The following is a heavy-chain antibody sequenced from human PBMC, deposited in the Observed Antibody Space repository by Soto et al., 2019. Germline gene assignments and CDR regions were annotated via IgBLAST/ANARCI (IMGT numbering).Heavy chain of an antibody. CDR2: INPAGSVT. V-gene: IGHV1-46*01. CDR3: ARGWGKYFGVNDF. J-gene: IGHJ4*02. CDR1: GISFINHY. D-gene: IGHD2-8*01. Sequence: ASVKVSCKASGISFINHYGHWVRQAPGQGPEWMGVINPAGSVTVYALKLQDRITLTADPSTTTSYMELRSLTSDDTAVYYCARGWGKYFGVNDFWGQGTLVTVSS.